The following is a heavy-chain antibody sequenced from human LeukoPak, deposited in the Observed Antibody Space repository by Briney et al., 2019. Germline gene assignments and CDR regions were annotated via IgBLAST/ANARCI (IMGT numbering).Heavy chain of an antibody. CDR3: ATSWQWLVRTPTGQRDY. D-gene: IGHD6-19*01. CDR1: GYTFSDYY. V-gene: IGHV1-2*02. CDR2: INPKSGVT. Sequence: GASVKVSCAASGYTFSDYYIHWLRQAPGQGLEWMGWINPKSGVTNFAQYFQGRVTMTRDTSSTTVYMELTRLRSDDTAVYYCATSWQWLVRTPTGQRDYWGQGTLVTVSS. J-gene: IGHJ4*02.